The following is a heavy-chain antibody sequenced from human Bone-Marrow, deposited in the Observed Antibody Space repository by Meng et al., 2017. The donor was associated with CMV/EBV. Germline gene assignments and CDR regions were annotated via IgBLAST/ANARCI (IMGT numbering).Heavy chain of an antibody. CDR1: GFTFSSYA. Sequence: GESLKISCAASGFTFSSYAMSWVRQAPGKGLEWVSGISGSGANTYYGETAKGRFTISRDNSKNTVYLQMNSLRAEDTATYYCARRSGYDFGPYDQWGQGTLVTVSS. D-gene: IGHD5-12*01. J-gene: IGHJ4*02. CDR2: ISGSGANT. V-gene: IGHV3-23*01. CDR3: ARRSGYDFGPYDQ.